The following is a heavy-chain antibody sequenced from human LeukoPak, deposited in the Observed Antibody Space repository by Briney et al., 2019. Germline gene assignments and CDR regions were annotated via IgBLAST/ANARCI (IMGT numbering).Heavy chain of an antibody. V-gene: IGHV4-61*02. CDR2: IYTSGST. CDR3: ASYRVGKASLITMITV. Sequence: SQTLPLTCTDSGGSISSGCYYWSWLRQPAGKGLEWIGRIYTSGSTNYNPSLQSRVTISVDTSKNQFSLTLSSVTAAHTPVAYCASYRVGKASLITMITVWARGTVVTVSS. D-gene: IGHD3-22*01. J-gene: IGHJ4*02. CDR1: GGSISSGCYY.